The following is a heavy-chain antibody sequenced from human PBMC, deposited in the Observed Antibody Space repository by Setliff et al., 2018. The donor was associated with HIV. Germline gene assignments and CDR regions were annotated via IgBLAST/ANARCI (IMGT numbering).Heavy chain of an antibody. D-gene: IGHD3-3*01. V-gene: IGHV3-21*01. CDR2: IISSSTNI. CDR1: GFTFSSYS. J-gene: IGHJ6*02. CDR3: ARDYLYYNLYNGSPVYGMDV. Sequence: LRLSCEASGFTFSSYSINWVRQAPGKGLEWVSSIISSSTNIYYADSVKGRFTISRDNSKNSLYLQMNSLRVEDTAVYYCARDYLYYNLYNGSPVYGMDVWGQGTTVTVSS.